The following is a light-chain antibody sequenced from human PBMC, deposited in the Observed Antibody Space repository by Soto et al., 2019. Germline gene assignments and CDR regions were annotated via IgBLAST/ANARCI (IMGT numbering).Light chain of an antibody. CDR3: AAWDDTLNGQV. Sequence: QSVLTQPPSVSGTPGQRVSISCSGSRSNIGRNFVYWYQHLPGTAPKLLIQRNNERPSGVPDRFSDSKSGTSVSLAISGPRSEEEAPYSCAAWDDTLNGQVFGGGTQLTVL. J-gene: IGLJ3*02. V-gene: IGLV1-47*01. CDR2: RNN. CDR1: RSNIGRNF.